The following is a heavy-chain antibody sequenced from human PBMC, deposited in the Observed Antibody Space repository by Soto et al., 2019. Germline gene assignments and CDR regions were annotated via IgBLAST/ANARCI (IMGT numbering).Heavy chain of an antibody. J-gene: IGHJ5*02. D-gene: IGHD3-10*01. Sequence: SETLSLTCAVYGGSFSGYYWSWIRQPPGKGLEWIGEINHSGSTNYNPSLKSRVTISVDTSKNQFSLKLSSVTAADTAVYYCARGLYYYGKPYNWFDPWGQGTLVTVSS. CDR3: ARGLYYYGKPYNWFDP. CDR2: INHSGST. CDR1: GGSFSGYY. V-gene: IGHV4-34*01.